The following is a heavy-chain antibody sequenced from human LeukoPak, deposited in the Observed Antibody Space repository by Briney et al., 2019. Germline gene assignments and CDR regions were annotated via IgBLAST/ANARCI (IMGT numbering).Heavy chain of an antibody. CDR1: GFTFSSYA. D-gene: IGHD3-10*01. Sequence: GGSLRLSCAASGFTFSSYAMSWVRQAPGKGLEGVSSFSSLDFIYYADPVKGRFIISRDNAKTSLYLQMNSLRAEDTGVYYCARNYGSGSYSGMDVWGQGTTVTVSS. CDR3: ARNYGSGSYSGMDV. J-gene: IGHJ6*02. CDR2: FSSLDFI. V-gene: IGHV3-21*01.